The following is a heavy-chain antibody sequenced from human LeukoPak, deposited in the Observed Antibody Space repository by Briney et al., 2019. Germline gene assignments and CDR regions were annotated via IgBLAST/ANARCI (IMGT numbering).Heavy chain of an antibody. D-gene: IGHD1-26*01. Sequence: GGSLRLSCAASGFTVSSNYMSWVRHAPGKGLEWVSGISWNSGSIVYADSVKGRFTISRHNVKHSLYLQMNSLRAEDTALYYCARGSSGSYSLDAFDIWGQGTMVTVSS. J-gene: IGHJ3*02. CDR1: GFTVSSNY. V-gene: IGHV3-9*01. CDR3: ARGSSGSYSLDAFDI. CDR2: ISWNSGSI.